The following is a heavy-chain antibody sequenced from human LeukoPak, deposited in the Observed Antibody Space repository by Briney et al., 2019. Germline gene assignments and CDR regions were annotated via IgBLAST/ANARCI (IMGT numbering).Heavy chain of an antibody. CDR2: SGSGGST. CDR1: GFIFSSYA. D-gene: IGHD3-3*01. V-gene: IGHV3-23*01. CDR3: AKDFWSGYYPDY. Sequence: PGGSLRLSCAASGFIFSSYAMSWVRQAPGKGLEWVSGSGSGGSTHYADFVKGRFTISRDNSKNTLYLQMNSLRAEDTAVYYCAKDFWSGYYPDYWGQGTLVTVSS. J-gene: IGHJ4*02.